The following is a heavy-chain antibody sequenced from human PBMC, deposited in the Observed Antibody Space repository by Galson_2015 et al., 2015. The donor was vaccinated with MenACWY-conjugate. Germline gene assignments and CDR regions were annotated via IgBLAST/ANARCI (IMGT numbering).Heavy chain of an antibody. D-gene: IGHD2/OR15-2a*01. CDR3: AKNGNYFGMGFDY. CDR1: GFTFSSFA. CDR2: ITSSGGTT. J-gene: IGHJ4*02. Sequence: SLKLSCAASGFTFSSFAMSWVRQAPGKGLAWVSVITSSGGTTYYADSVKGRFTISRDNPKNTLYLQMDNLRAEDTATYYCAKNGNYFGMGFDYWGQGTLVT. V-gene: IGHV3-23*01.